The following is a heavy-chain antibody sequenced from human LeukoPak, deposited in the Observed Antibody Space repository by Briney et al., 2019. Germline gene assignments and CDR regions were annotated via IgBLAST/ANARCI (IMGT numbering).Heavy chain of an antibody. CDR1: GFTFTSHY. CDR2: ITSHSDYR. D-gene: IGHD1-26*01. J-gene: IGHJ6*03. V-gene: IGHV3-21*01. CDR3: ARDPYSGNYGDYYYYYMDV. Sequence: GGSLRLSCAASGFTFTSHYMHWVRQAPGKGLEWVSSITSHSDYRYYTDSVKGRFTISRDNAKSSLYLQMNSLRDEDTAVYYCARDPYSGNYGDYYYYYMDVWGKGTTVTISS.